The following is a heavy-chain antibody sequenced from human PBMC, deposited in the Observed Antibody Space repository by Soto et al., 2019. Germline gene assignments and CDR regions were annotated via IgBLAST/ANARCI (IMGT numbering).Heavy chain of an antibody. Sequence: SVKVSCKASGGTFSSYTISWVRQAPGQGLEWMGRIIPILGIANYAQKFQGRVTITADKSTSTAYMELSSLRSEDTAVYYCARPTTYYYDSSGYGNDAFDIWGQGTMVTVSS. CDR3: ARPTTYYYDSSGYGNDAFDI. CDR1: GGTFSSYT. CDR2: IIPILGIA. V-gene: IGHV1-69*02. D-gene: IGHD3-22*01. J-gene: IGHJ3*02.